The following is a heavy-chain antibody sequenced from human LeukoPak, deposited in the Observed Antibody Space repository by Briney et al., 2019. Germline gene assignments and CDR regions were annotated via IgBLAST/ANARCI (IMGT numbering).Heavy chain of an antibody. CDR2: MKWNGAKI. Sequence: SGGSLRLSCAASGFNFDEYGMSWVRQAPGKGLEWVSTMKWNGAKIVYADSVKGRFTISRDNAKNSLYLQMNSVRAEDTALYYCTRGGEHYESSGYYVDYWGQGTLVTVSS. CDR1: GFNFDEYG. D-gene: IGHD3-22*01. V-gene: IGHV3-20*04. CDR3: TRGGEHYESSGYYVDY. J-gene: IGHJ4*02.